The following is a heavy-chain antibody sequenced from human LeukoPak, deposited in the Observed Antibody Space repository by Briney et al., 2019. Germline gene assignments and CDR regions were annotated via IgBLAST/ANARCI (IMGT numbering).Heavy chain of an antibody. CDR3: ARDRPDYSRGSLFDY. Sequence: GGSLRLSCAVSGFTFSSYAMHWVRQAPGKGLEWVAVISYDGRKTFYADSVKGRATISRDNSKNTLYLQMNGLRAEDTAVYYCARDRPDYSRGSLFDYWGQGTLVTVSS. CDR2: ISYDGRKT. CDR1: GFTFSSYA. J-gene: IGHJ4*02. V-gene: IGHV3-30*04. D-gene: IGHD2-21*01.